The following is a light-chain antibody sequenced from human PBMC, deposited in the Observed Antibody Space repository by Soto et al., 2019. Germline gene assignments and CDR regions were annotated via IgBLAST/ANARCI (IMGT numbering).Light chain of an antibody. V-gene: IGKV3-20*01. CDR2: GAS. CDR3: QQYGRSPPFT. J-gene: IGKJ2*01. CDR1: QSVSSTY. Sequence: EIVLTQSPGTLSLSPGERATLSCRASQSVSSTYIAWYQQNPGQAPRLRIYGASSRATGIPDRFSGSGSGTAFTLTISRLEPEDFEVYFCQQYGRSPPFTFGQGTKVEIK.